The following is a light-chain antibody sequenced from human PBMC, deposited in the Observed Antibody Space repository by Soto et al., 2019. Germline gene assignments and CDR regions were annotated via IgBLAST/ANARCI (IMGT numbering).Light chain of an antibody. J-gene: IGLJ1*01. CDR2: EGS. CDR3: CSYAGSSTFV. Sequence: QSVLTQPASVSGAPGESSTIPCTRASSDVGSYNLVSWYQQHPGKAPKLMIYEGSKRPSGVSNRFSGSKSGNTASLTISGLQAEDEADYYCCSYAGSSTFVFGPGTKVTVL. CDR1: SSDVGSYNL. V-gene: IGLV2-23*01.